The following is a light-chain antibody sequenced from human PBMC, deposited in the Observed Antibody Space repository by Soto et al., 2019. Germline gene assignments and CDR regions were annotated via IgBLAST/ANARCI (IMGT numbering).Light chain of an antibody. CDR2: DVN. J-gene: IGLJ3*02. Sequence: QSVLTQPRSVSGSPGQSVTISCTGTSSDVGAYNYVSWYQQYPGKAPKLIIRDVNKRPSGVPDRFSGAKSGNAASLTISGLQAGDEADYYCCSYAGRYWVFGGGTKLTVL. V-gene: IGLV2-11*01. CDR1: SSDVGAYNY. CDR3: CSYAGRYWV.